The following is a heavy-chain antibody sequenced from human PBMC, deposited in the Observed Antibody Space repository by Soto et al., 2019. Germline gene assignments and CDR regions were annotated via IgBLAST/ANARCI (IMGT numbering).Heavy chain of an antibody. D-gene: IGHD4-4*01. V-gene: IGHV3-23*01. Sequence: GGSLRLCCAGSGFTFRSHAMSWVRQAPGKGLEWVSAISSGGGYKHYADSVEGRFTVSRDDSKTTLYLQMNSLRAEDTAIYYCGKYLTTVVTGWGQGS. CDR1: GFTFRSHA. CDR2: ISSGGGYK. CDR3: GKYLTTVVTG. J-gene: IGHJ4*02.